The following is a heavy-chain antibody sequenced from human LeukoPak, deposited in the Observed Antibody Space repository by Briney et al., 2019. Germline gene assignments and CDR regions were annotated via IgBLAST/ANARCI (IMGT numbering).Heavy chain of an antibody. V-gene: IGHV3-23*01. CDR2: ISGSGGST. Sequence: GGTLRLSCAASGFTFSNYGMSWVRQTPGKGLEWVSAISGSGGSTYYADSVKGRFTISRDNSKNTLYVQMNSLRAEDTAVYYCAKTRTYYYYYMDVWGKGTTVTISS. CDR3: AKTRTYYYYYMDV. J-gene: IGHJ6*03. CDR1: GFTFSNYG.